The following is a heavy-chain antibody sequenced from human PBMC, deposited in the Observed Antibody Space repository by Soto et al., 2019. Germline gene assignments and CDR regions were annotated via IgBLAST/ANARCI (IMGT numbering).Heavy chain of an antibody. V-gene: IGHV1-2*04. D-gene: IGHD2-15*01. CDR3: ARDRCSGGSCYSFAFDI. Sequence: ASVKVSCKASGYTFTGYYMHWVRQAPGQGLEWMGWINPNSGGTNYAQKFQGWVTMTRDTSISTAYMELSRLRSDDTAVYYCARDRCSGGSCYSFAFDIWGQGTMVTVS. J-gene: IGHJ3*02. CDR2: INPNSGGT. CDR1: GYTFTGYY.